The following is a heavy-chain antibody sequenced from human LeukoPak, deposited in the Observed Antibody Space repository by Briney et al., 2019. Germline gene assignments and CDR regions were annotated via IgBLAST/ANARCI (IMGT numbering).Heavy chain of an antibody. CDR3: AREEDADGSGRGIDY. CDR1: GGSISSYY. J-gene: IGHJ4*02. Sequence: PSETLSLTCTVSGGSISSYYWSWIRQPPGKGLEWIGYIYYSGSTNYNPPLKSRVTISVDTPKNQFSPKLSSVTAADTAVYYCAREEDADGSGRGIDYWGQGTLVTVSS. CDR2: IYYSGST. D-gene: IGHD3-10*01. V-gene: IGHV4-59*01.